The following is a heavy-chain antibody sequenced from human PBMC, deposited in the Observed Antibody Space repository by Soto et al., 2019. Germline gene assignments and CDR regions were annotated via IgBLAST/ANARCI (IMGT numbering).Heavy chain of an antibody. V-gene: IGHV1-18*01. CDR3: ARLYYYDSSGFFDY. Sequence: ASVKVSCKASGYTFTSYGISWVRQAPGQGLEWMGWISAYNGNTNYAQKLQGRVTMTTDTSTSTAYMELRRLRSDDTAVYYCARLYYYDSSGFFDYWCQGILVTVSS. D-gene: IGHD3-22*01. CDR1: GYTFTSYG. CDR2: ISAYNGNT. J-gene: IGHJ4*02.